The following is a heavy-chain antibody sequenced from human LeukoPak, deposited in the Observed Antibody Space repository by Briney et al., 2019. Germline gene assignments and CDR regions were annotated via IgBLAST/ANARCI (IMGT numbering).Heavy chain of an antibody. D-gene: IGHD2-15*01. J-gene: IGHJ4*02. CDR1: GGSFSGYY. CDR2: INYGGTT. CDR3: ARQTASGIDY. Sequence: KPSETLSLTCAVYGGSFSGYYWSWIRQPPGKGLEWIGNINYGGTTYYNPSLKSRVTISIDTSNNQFSLKLSSVTAADTAVYYCARQTASGIDYWGQGTLVTVSS. V-gene: IGHV4-34*01.